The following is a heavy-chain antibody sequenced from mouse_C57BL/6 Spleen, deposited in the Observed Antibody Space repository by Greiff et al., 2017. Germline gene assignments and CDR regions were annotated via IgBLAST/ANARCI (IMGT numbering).Heavy chain of an antibody. Sequence: VQLQQSGAELARPGASVKLSCKASGYTFTSYGISWVKQRTGQGLEWIGEIYPRSGNTYYNEKFKGKATLTADKSSSTSYMELRRLTSEDSAVYFCRGGGYDEGWFADWGKGTLVTVSA. J-gene: IGHJ3*01. D-gene: IGHD2-2*01. CDR1: GYTFTSYG. CDR3: RGGGYDEGWFAD. V-gene: IGHV1-81*01. CDR2: IYPRSGNT.